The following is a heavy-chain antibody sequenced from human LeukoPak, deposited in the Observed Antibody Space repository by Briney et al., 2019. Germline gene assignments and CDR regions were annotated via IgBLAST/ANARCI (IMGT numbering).Heavy chain of an antibody. D-gene: IGHD1-26*01. CDR2: IYSGGST. Sequence: GSLRLSCAASGFTVSSNYMSWVRQAPGKGLEWVSVIYSGGSTYYADSVKGRFTISRDNSKNTLYLQMNSLRAEDTAVYYCAKMKWELPYDYGMDVWGQGTTVTVSS. J-gene: IGHJ6*02. V-gene: IGHV3-66*02. CDR1: GFTVSSNY. CDR3: AKMKWELPYDYGMDV.